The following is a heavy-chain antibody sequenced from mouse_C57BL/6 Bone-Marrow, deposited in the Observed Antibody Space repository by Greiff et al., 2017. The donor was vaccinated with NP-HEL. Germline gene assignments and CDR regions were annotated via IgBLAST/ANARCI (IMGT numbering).Heavy chain of an antibody. Sequence: QVQLQQPGAELVKPGASVKLSCKASGYTFTTYWMQWVKQRPGQGLEWIGEIDPSDSYTNYNQKFKGKATLTVDTASSTANRQISSMTSEDSAVYYCARKAYYGRSYEFAYWGQGTLVTVSA. V-gene: IGHV1-50*01. D-gene: IGHD1-1*01. CDR3: ARKAYYGRSYEFAY. CDR2: IDPSDSYT. CDR1: GYTFTTYW. J-gene: IGHJ3*01.